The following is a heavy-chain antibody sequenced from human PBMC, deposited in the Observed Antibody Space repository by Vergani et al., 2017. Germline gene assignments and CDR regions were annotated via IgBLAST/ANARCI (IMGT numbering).Heavy chain of an antibody. CDR2: ISYDGSNK. D-gene: IGHD3-22*01. V-gene: IGHV3-30*18. Sequence: QVQLVESGGGVVQPGRSLRLSCAASGFTFSSYGMHWVRQAPGKGLEWVAVISYDGSNKYYADSVKGRFTISRDNSKNTLYLQMNSLRAEDTAVYYCAKDHVLSYDTNFFDYWGQGTLVTVSS. CDR3: AKDHVLSYDTNFFDY. J-gene: IGHJ4*02. CDR1: GFTFSSYG.